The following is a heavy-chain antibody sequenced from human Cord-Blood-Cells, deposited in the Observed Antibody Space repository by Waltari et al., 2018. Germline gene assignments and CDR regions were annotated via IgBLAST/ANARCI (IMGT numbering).Heavy chain of an antibody. CDR1: VYSFSRGYY. CDR2: IYHSGST. D-gene: IGHD7-27*01. CDR3: AGQDWGRWFDP. J-gene: IGHJ5*02. Sequence: QVQRQESGPGRVKLPEPLSLTCAVSVYSFSRGYYWGWIRQPPGKGLEWIGSIYHSGSTYYNPSLKSRVTISVDTSKNQFSLKLSSVTAADTAVYYCAGQDWGRWFDPWGQGTLVTVSS. V-gene: IGHV4-38-2*01.